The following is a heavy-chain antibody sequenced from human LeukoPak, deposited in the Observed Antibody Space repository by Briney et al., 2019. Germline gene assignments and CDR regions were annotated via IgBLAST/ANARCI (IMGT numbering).Heavy chain of an antibody. D-gene: IGHD3-10*01. J-gene: IGHJ6*03. Sequence: GESLKISCKGSGYSFTSYWIGWGRQMPGKGLEWMGIIYPGDSDTRYSPSFQGQVTISVDKSISTAYLQWSSLKASDTAIYYCARHRGSFQYYYYYVDVWGKGTTVTVSS. CDR3: ARHRGSFQYYYYYVDV. CDR1: GYSFTSYW. V-gene: IGHV5-51*01. CDR2: IYPGDSDT.